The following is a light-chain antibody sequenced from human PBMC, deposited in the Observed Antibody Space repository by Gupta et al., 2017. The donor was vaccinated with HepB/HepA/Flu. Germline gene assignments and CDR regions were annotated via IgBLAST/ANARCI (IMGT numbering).Light chain of an antibody. CDR2: TNN. J-gene: IGLJ2*01. CDR3: QAYDTSLSGWV. V-gene: IGLV1-40*01. CDR1: SSNIGAGYA. Sequence: QSALPHAPSVYTAPGQQLPIAYPGCSSNIGAGYAVPWYQQLQGPAPKVVIHTNNNRPSGVPDRFSGSKSGTSASLAITGLQAEDEANYYCQAYDTSLSGWVFGGGTKLTVL.